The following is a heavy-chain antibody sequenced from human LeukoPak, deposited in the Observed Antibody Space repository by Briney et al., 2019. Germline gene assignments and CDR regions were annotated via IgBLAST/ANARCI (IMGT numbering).Heavy chain of an antibody. CDR1: GFTFSSYA. D-gene: IGHD1-26*01. J-gene: IGHJ4*02. CDR2: ISGSGGST. V-gene: IGHV3-23*01. Sequence: QPGGSLRLSCAASGFTFSSYAMSWVRQAPGKGLKWVSAISGSGGSTYYADSVKGRFTISRDNSKNTLYLQMNSLRAEDTAVYYCAKVLAGSYFQYNFDYWGQGTLVTVSS. CDR3: AKVLAGSYFQYNFDY.